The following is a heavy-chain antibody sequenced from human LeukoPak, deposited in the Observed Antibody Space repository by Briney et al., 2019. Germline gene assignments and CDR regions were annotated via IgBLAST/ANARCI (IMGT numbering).Heavy chain of an antibody. Sequence: ASVKVSCKASGYTFTSYAMNWVRQAPGQGLEWMGWINTNTGNPTYAQGFTGRFVFSLDTSVSTAYLQICSLKADDTAVYYCARVARVGATHFDYWGQGTLVTVSS. CDR3: ARVARVGATHFDY. CDR1: GYTFTSYA. D-gene: IGHD1-26*01. V-gene: IGHV7-4-1*01. CDR2: INTNTGNP. J-gene: IGHJ4*02.